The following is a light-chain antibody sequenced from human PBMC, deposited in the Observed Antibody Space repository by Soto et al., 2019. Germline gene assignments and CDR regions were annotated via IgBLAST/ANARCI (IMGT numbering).Light chain of an antibody. CDR3: QQRAQGWT. Sequence: EILMTQSPATLSVSPGERVTLSCRVSQSVGNNLVWYQQKPGQAPRLLIYGASPRATGIPARFSGSGSETQFTLTISSLQSEDLGLYYCQQRAQGWTFGQGTKVEIK. CDR1: QSVGNN. CDR2: GAS. J-gene: IGKJ1*01. V-gene: IGKV3-15*01.